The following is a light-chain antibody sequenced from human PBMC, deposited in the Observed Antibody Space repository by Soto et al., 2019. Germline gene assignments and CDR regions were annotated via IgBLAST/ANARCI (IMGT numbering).Light chain of an antibody. Sequence: DIQMTQSPSTLSASVGDRVTITCRANQSVSKWVAWYQQKPGKAPKVLIYEASSLETGVPSRFSGSGSGTEFTLTISSLQPADFAAYYCQQYDTYRWTFGQGTKVEIK. V-gene: IGKV1-5*01. J-gene: IGKJ1*01. CDR1: QSVSKW. CDR2: EAS. CDR3: QQYDTYRWT.